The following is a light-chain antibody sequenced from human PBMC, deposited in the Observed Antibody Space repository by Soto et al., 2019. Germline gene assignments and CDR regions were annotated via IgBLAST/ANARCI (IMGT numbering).Light chain of an antibody. Sequence: EIVLTQSPGTLSLSPGERATLSCRASQSVSSNYLAWYQRKPGQAPRLLIYGTSSRATDIPNRFSGSGSGADFTLTITRLEAADFAVHFCQQYGGSPRTFGQGTKVETK. CDR2: GTS. V-gene: IGKV3-20*01. CDR1: QSVSSNY. J-gene: IGKJ1*01. CDR3: QQYGGSPRT.